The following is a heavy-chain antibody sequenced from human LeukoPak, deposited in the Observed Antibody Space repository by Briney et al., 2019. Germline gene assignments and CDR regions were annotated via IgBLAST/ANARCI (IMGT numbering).Heavy chain of an antibody. D-gene: IGHD3-10*01. CDR3: ARGVVRYYYGSGSPQDNDY. Sequence: GASVKVSCKASGYTFTGYYMHWVRQAPGQGLEWIGWINPNSGGTNYAQKFQGRVTMTRDTSISTAYMELSRLRSDDTAVYYCARGVVRYYYGSGSPQDNDYWGQGTLVTVSS. CDR1: GYTFTGYY. V-gene: IGHV1-2*02. CDR2: INPNSGGT. J-gene: IGHJ4*02.